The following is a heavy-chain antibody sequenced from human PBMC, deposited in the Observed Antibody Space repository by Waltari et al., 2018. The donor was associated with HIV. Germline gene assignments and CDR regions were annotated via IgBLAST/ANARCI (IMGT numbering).Heavy chain of an antibody. V-gene: IGHV3-64*01. D-gene: IGHD2-15*01. CDR1: GFTFSSYA. Sequence: EVQLVESGGGLVQPGGSLRLSCAASGFTFSSYAMPWVRQAPGTGLDYVSAISSNGGRTYYANSVKGRFTISRDKSKNTLYLQMGSLRAEDMAVYYCARTDCSGGSCYFSNYYYYGMDVWGQGTTVTVSS. CDR2: ISSNGGRT. CDR3: ARTDCSGGSCYFSNYYYYGMDV. J-gene: IGHJ6*02.